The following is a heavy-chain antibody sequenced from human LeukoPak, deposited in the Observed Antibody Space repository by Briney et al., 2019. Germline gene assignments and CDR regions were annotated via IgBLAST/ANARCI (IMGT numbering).Heavy chain of an antibody. CDR1: GYSITSSSW. J-gene: IGHJ3*01. V-gene: IGHV4-28*03. CDR3: ARAAYYVPV. D-gene: IGHD3-10*02. Sequence: SETLSLTCAVSGYSITSSSWWGWIRQPPGKGLEWIGYIYYSGSTYYNPSLKSRVTISVDTSKNQFSLKLSSVTAADTAVYYCARAAYYVPVWGQGTMVTVSS. CDR2: IYYSGST.